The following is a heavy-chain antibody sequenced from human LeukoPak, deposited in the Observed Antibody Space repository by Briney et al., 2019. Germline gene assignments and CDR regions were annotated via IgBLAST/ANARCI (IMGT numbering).Heavy chain of an antibody. CDR2: INPNRGNT. CDR1: GYTFTSYD. Sequence: GASVKVSCKASGYTFTSYDINWVRQATGQRLEWMGWINPNRGNTDYAQKLQSTDTMTRNTSISTAYMEQSSLRSEDTAVYYCASEVQLERRGFDYWGQGTLVTVSS. D-gene: IGHD1-1*01. CDR3: ASEVQLERRGFDY. V-gene: IGHV1-8*01. J-gene: IGHJ4*02.